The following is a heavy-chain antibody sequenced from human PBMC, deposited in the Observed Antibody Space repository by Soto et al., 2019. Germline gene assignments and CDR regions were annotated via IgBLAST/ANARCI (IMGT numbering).Heavy chain of an antibody. CDR2: ISSSGNT. J-gene: IGHJ5*02. V-gene: IGHV4-31*03. Sequence: TLSLTCTVSGGSISSGGYHWTWIRQLPGKGLEWIGYISSSGNTYYNPSLKSRSIISVDTSKNQFSLNLTSVTAADTAVYHFARGPYGGNWFDPWGQGILVTVSS. CDR1: GGSISSGGYH. CDR3: ARGPYGGNWFDP. D-gene: IGHD2-8*01.